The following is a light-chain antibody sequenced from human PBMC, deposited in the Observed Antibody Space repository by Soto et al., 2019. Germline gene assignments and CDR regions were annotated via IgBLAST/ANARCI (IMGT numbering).Light chain of an antibody. CDR3: QQRSNWPLIT. J-gene: IGKJ5*01. V-gene: IGKV3D-20*02. CDR1: QTVRNNY. Sequence: EFMLTQSPCTLSLSLLERATLSFGCSQTVRNNYLAGYQQKPGQAPRLLIYDASSRATGIPDRFSGGGSGTDFTLTISSLEPEDFAVYYCQQRSNWPLITVGQGTRLEIK. CDR2: DAS.